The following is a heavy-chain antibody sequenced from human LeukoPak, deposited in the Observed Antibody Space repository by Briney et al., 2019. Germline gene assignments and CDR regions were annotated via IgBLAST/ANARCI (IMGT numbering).Heavy chain of an antibody. J-gene: IGHJ4*02. Sequence: GESLKISCRGSGYSFSSYWIGWVRQMPGKGLEWMGIIFLGDSDTRYSPSFQGQVTISVDKSISTAFLRWNSLKASDTAAYYCVRHYDSTPYGTRNFMVYPDFWGQGTLVTVSS. CDR1: GYSFSSYW. D-gene: IGHD3-22*01. CDR3: VRHYDSTPYGTRNFMVYPDF. CDR2: IFLGDSDT. V-gene: IGHV5-51*01.